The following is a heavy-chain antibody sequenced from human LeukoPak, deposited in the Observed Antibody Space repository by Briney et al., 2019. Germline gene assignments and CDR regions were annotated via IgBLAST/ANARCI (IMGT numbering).Heavy chain of an antibody. CDR1: GGSISSGSYF. J-gene: IGHJ4*02. D-gene: IGHD6-13*01. V-gene: IGHV4-61*02. Sequence: SQTLSLTCTVSGGSISSGSYFWSWIRQPAGKGLEWIGRIYTSGSTNYNPSLKSRVTISVDTSKNQFSLKLSSVTAADTAVYYCARDIELGHFDYWGQGTLVTVSS. CDR2: IYTSGST. CDR3: ARDIELGHFDY.